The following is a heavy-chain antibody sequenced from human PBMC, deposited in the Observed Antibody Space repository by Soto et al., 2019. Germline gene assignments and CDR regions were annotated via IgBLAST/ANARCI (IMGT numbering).Heavy chain of an antibody. CDR3: ARDPIYDGSGPGRSYGMDV. CDR1: GYTFTGYY. V-gene: IGHV1-2*04. Sequence: QVQLVQSGAEVKKPGASVKVSCKASGYTFTGYYMHWVRQAPGQGLEWMGWINPNSGGTNYAQKFQGWVTMTRDTSISTAYMELSRLRSDDTAVYYCARDPIYDGSGPGRSYGMDVWGQGTTVTVSS. CDR2: INPNSGGT. J-gene: IGHJ6*02. D-gene: IGHD3-10*01.